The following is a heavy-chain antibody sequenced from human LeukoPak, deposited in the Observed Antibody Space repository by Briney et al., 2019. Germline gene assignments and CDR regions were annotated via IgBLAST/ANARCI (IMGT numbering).Heavy chain of an antibody. CDR1: GYTFTGYY. Sequence: ASVKVSCKASGYTFTGYYMRWVRQAPGQGLEWMGWIDPNSGGTNYAQKFQDRVTMTRDTSISTAYMELSSLRSDDTALYYCTRVGYCSGGTCPYYFDYWGQGTLVTVSS. CDR2: IDPNSGGT. J-gene: IGHJ4*02. V-gene: IGHV1-2*02. D-gene: IGHD2-15*01. CDR3: TRVGYCSGGTCPYYFDY.